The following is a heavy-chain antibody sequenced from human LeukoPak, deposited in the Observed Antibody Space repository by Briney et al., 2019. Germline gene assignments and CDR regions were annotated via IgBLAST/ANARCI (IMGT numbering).Heavy chain of an antibody. CDR2: ITGGGDT. Sequence: GGSLRLSCAASGFTFSTYAINWVRQAPGKGLAWVSTITGGGDTYYADSVKGRFAISRDNSKNTLSLQMNSLRGEDTAIYYCAKGVSSAWNSYDYWGQGTLVTVSS. J-gene: IGHJ4*02. D-gene: IGHD6-19*01. V-gene: IGHV3-23*01. CDR3: AKGVSSAWNSYDY. CDR1: GFTFSTYA.